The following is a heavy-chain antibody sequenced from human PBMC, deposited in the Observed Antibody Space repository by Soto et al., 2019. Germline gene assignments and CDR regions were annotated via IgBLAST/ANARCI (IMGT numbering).Heavy chain of an antibody. CDR2: ISYDGSNK. J-gene: IGHJ5*02. V-gene: IGHV3-30-3*01. Sequence: GGSLRLSCAVSGFTFSSYAMHWVRQAPGKGLEWVAVISYDGSNKYYADSVKGRFTISRDNSKNTLYLQMNSLRAEDTAVYYCASSYYDFWSGIAWGQGTLVPVSS. CDR3: ASSYYDFWSGIA. D-gene: IGHD3-3*01. CDR1: GFTFSSYA.